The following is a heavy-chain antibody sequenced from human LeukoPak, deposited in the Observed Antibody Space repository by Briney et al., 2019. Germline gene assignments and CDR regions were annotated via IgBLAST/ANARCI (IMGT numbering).Heavy chain of an antibody. V-gene: IGHV3-33*06. Sequence: GGSLRLSCAASGFTFSSYGMHWVRQAPGKGLEWVAVIWYDGSNKYYADSVKGRFTISRDNSKSTLYLQMNSLRAEDTAVYYCAKDAFYYDSSGPIDYWGQGTLVTVSS. CDR2: IWYDGSNK. D-gene: IGHD3-22*01. CDR1: GFTFSSYG. CDR3: AKDAFYYDSSGPIDY. J-gene: IGHJ4*02.